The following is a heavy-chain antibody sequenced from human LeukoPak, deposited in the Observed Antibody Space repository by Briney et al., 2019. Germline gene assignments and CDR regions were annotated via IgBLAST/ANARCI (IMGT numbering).Heavy chain of an antibody. V-gene: IGHV1-18*04. CDR2: ISAYNGNT. D-gene: IGHD2-2*01. CDR3: ARGPDQGIVVVPGLELDY. Sequence: GASVKVSCKASGYTFTSYGISWVRQAPGQGLEWMGWISAYNGNTNYAQKLQGRVTMTTDTSTSTAYMELRSLRSDDTAVYYCARGPDQGIVVVPGLELDYWGQGTLVTVSS. J-gene: IGHJ4*02. CDR1: GYTFTSYG.